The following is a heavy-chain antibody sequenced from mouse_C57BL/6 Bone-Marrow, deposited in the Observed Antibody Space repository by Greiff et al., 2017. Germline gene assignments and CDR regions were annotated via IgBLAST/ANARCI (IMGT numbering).Heavy chain of an antibody. Sequence: APVQPGASVPMSCKASGYTFTTPHIEWMKQNHGKSLEWIGNFHPYNDDTKYNEKFKGKATFTVEKSSSTVYLELSRLTSDDSAVYYCARPVGNYLYWYFDVWGTGTTVTGSS. V-gene: IGHV1-47*01. D-gene: IGHD2-1*01. J-gene: IGHJ1*03. CDR1: GYTFTTPH. CDR3: ARPVGNYLYWYFDV. CDR2: FHPYNDDT.